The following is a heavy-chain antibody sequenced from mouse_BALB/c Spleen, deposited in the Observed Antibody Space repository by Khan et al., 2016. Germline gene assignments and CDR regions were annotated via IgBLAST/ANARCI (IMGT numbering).Heavy chain of an antibody. J-gene: IGHJ4*01. V-gene: IGHV10-1*02. CDR2: LRSKSNNYAT. D-gene: IGHD2-3*01. CDR1: GFTFNTYA. Sequence: EVQLVESGGGLVQPKGSLKLSCAASGFTFNTYAMNWVRQAPGKGLEWVARLRSKSNNYATYYADSVKDRIIISRDDSQSMLYLQMNNCETEDTAWYYCVRQGYDGYSRAMDYWGQGISVTVSS. CDR3: VRQGYDGYSRAMDY.